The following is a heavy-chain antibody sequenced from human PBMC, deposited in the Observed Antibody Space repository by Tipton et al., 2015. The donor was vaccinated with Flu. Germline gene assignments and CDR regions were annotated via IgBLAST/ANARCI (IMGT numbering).Heavy chain of an antibody. CDR2: IYSSGST. V-gene: IGHV4-4*07. Sequence: LRLSCTVSGGSINSYYWSWIRQPAGKGLEWIGRIYSSGSTNYNPSFKSRVTMLVDTSKNQFSLKMSSVTAADTAVYYCARFSVRGESDYWGQGTLVTVSS. J-gene: IGHJ4*02. D-gene: IGHD3-10*01. CDR1: GGSINSYY. CDR3: ARFSVRGESDY.